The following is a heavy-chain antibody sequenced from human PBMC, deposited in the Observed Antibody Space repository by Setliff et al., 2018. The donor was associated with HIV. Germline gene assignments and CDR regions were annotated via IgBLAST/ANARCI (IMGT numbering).Heavy chain of an antibody. CDR2: IFYSGST. Sequence: SETLSLTCTVTGGSISGHYWSWIRQPPGKGLEWIGNIFYSGSTNNNPPLKSRVSIAVDTSKNQFSLKLRSVTAADTAVYYCARFGGTYSSNYFDSSGYSRTSIFWGQGTLVTVSS. D-gene: IGHD3-22*01. CDR3: ARFGGTYSSNYFDSSGYSRTSIF. CDR1: GGSISGHY. J-gene: IGHJ4*02. V-gene: IGHV4-59*11.